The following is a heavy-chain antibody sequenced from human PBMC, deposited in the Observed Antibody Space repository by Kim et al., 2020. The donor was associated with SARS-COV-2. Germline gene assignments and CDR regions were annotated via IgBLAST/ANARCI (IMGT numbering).Heavy chain of an antibody. CDR3: ARDRVAVAGTVDY. CDR2: IYHSGST. Sequence: SETLSLTCTVSGYSISSGYYWGWIRQPPGKGLEWIGSIYHSGSTYYNPSLKSRVTISVDTSKNQFSLKLSSVTAADTAVYYCARDRVAVAGTVDYWGQGT. J-gene: IGHJ4*02. V-gene: IGHV4-38-2*02. CDR1: GYSISSGYY. D-gene: IGHD6-19*01.